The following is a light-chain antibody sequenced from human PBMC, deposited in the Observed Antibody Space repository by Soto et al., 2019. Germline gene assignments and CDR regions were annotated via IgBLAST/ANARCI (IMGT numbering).Light chain of an antibody. CDR3: LLSYSGARPYVV. Sequence: QAVVTQEPSLTVSPGGTVTLTCGSSTGAVTSGHYPYWFQQKPGQAPRTLIYDTSNKHSWTPARFSGSLLGGKAALTLSGAQPEDEAEYYCLLSYSGARPYVVFGGGTTLTVL. CDR1: TGAVTSGHY. V-gene: IGLV7-46*01. J-gene: IGLJ2*01. CDR2: DTS.